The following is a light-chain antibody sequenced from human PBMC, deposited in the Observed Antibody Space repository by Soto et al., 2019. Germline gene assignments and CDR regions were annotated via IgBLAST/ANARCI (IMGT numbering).Light chain of an antibody. CDR3: QQYTNYPWT. Sequence: DIQMTQSPPTLSASVGDRVTITCRASQSISSWLAWYQQRPGKAPNLLIYDVSSLESGVPSRFSGSGPGTEFPLPLSSLQPDDFATYYCQQYTNYPWTFGQGTKVEIK. CDR1: QSISSW. V-gene: IGKV1-5*01. J-gene: IGKJ1*01. CDR2: DVS.